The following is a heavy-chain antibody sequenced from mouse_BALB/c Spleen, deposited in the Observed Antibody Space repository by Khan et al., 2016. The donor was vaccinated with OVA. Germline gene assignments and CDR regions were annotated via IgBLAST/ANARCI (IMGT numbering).Heavy chain of an antibody. Sequence: QVQLKQSGAELVRPGASVKMSCKASGYTFTSYTIHWIKKRPGQGLEWIGYINPSNGYTYYNQKFKDKAPLTTDKSSTTAYLQLSSLTSDDSAVYICVRDNAYDRSDDCFAYWGQGTLVTVSA. J-gene: IGHJ3*01. D-gene: IGHD2-14*01. CDR2: INPSNGYT. CDR3: VRDNAYDRSDDCFAY. CDR1: GYTFTSYT. V-gene: IGHV1-4*01.